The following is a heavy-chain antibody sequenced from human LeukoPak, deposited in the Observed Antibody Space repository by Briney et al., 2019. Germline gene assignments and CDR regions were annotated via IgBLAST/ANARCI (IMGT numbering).Heavy chain of an antibody. Sequence: QTGGSLRLSCAASGFTFSTYGMSWVRQAPGKGLEWVSAISGSAISTYYADSVKGRFTISRDNSKNTLYLQMNSLRAEDTAVYYCARDPQSSQQLVSYWGQGTLVTVSS. CDR1: GFTFSTYG. J-gene: IGHJ4*02. CDR3: ARDPQSSQQLVSY. V-gene: IGHV3-23*01. D-gene: IGHD6-13*01. CDR2: ISGSAIST.